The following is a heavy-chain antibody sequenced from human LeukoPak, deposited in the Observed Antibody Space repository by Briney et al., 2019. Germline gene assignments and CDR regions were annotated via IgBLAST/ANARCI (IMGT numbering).Heavy chain of an antibody. V-gene: IGHV4-39*07. Sequence: TSSETLSLTCTVSGASLSSTSYYWVWIRQPPGRGLEWIGNIYYNENTYYNPSLKSRVTISMDTSENHLSLKLSSVTAADTAVYYCARQVVVVVAATRSYYFDYWGQGTLVTVSS. J-gene: IGHJ4*02. CDR1: GASLSSTSYY. CDR2: IYYNENT. D-gene: IGHD2-15*01. CDR3: ARQVVVVVAATRSYYFDY.